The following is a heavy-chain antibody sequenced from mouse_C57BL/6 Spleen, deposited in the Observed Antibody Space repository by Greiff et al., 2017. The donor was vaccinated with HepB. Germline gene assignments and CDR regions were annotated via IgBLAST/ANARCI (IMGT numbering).Heavy chain of an antibody. D-gene: IGHD2-1*01. J-gene: IGHJ4*01. CDR3: ARRGVTTVVYYAMDY. CDR1: GFTFSDYG. V-gene: IGHV5-17*01. CDR2: ISSGSSTI. Sequence: EVMLVESGGGLVKPGGSLKLSCAASGFTFSDYGMHWVRQAPEKGLEWVAYISSGSSTIYYADTVKGRFSISRDNAKNTLFLQMTSLRSEDTAMYYCARRGVTTVVYYAMDYWGQGTSVTVSS.